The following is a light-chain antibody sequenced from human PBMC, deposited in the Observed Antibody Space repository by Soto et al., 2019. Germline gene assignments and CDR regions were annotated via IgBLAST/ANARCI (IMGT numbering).Light chain of an antibody. V-gene: IGLV1-40*01. CDR1: SSNIGAGYD. Sequence: QSVLTQPPSVSGAPGQRVTISCTGGSSNIGAGYDVHWYQQPSGTAPNLLIYGNSNRPSGVPDRFSGSKSGTSASLAITGLQAEDEADYYCQSYDSSLSGYVFGTGTKLTVL. J-gene: IGLJ1*01. CDR2: GNS. CDR3: QSYDSSLSGYV.